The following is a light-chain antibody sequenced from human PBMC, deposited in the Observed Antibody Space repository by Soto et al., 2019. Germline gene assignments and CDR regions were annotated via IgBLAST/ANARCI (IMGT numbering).Light chain of an antibody. Sequence: SQMTQSPSTLSSSVGDRVTINXRASNSIIIWLAWYQQKPGXAPKXXXSKXSSLESGGPSRLSGSGSATEFTLTINSLHADDFANYYFQQHNRVSITVGQGTRLEIK. CDR2: KXS. J-gene: IGKJ5*01. CDR1: NSIIIW. V-gene: IGKV1-5*03. CDR3: QQHNRVSIT.